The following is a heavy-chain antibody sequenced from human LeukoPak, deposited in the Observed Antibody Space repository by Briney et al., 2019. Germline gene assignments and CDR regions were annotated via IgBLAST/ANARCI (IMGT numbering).Heavy chain of an antibody. Sequence: SGGSLRLSCSASGFTFRTYDMHWVRQAPGKGLEWVAFIRYDGSDNNYADSVKGRFTISRENSKNRLYLQMNSLRAEDTAVYYCARAEGYGGELDSWGQGTLVTVSS. J-gene: IGHJ4*02. CDR3: ARAEGYGGELDS. D-gene: IGHD4-23*01. CDR1: GFTFRTYD. CDR2: IRYDGSDN. V-gene: IGHV3-30*02.